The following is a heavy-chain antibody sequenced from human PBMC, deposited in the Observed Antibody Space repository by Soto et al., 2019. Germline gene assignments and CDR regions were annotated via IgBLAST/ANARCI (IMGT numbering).Heavy chain of an antibody. J-gene: IGHJ4*02. V-gene: IGHV4-59*04. CDR2: XYXXGXT. CDR3: ARYGYSYSARFFDY. Sequence: SETLSLTCTVSGGSISSYYWSWIRQPPGKGLEXIGXXYXXGXTXXXPXXXRRVTMSVDTSKNQWSLKLSSVTAADTAVYYCARYGYSYSARFFDYWGQGTRVTVSS. D-gene: IGHD5-18*01. CDR1: GGSISSYY.